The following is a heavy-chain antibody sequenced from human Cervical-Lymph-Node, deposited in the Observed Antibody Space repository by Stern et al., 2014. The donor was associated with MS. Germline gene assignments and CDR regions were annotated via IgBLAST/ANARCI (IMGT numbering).Heavy chain of an antibody. J-gene: IGHJ4*02. CDR2: ISYDGNSK. CDR3: ARDGRSV. CDR1: GFTFSSYT. Sequence: QVQLVQSGGGVVQPGRTLRLSCAASGFTFSSYTMHWVRQAPGKGLEWVSVISYDGNSKFYADSVKGRFTISRDNSKNTLFLQMNSLRTEDTAVYYCARDGRSVWGQGTLVTVSS. V-gene: IGHV3-30-3*01.